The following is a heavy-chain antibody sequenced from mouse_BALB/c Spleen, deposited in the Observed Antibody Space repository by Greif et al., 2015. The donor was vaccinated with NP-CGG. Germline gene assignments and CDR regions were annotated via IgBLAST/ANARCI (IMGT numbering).Heavy chain of an antibody. CDR2: IDPENGDT. Sequence: EVKLVESGAELVRSGASVKLSCTASGFNIKDYYMHWVKQRPEQGLEWIGWIDPENGDTEYAPKFQGKATMTADTSSNTAYLRLSSLTSEDTAVYYCNAGLMGGWGQGTTLTGSS. J-gene: IGHJ2*01. CDR3: NAGLMGG. D-gene: IGHD2-3*01. V-gene: IGHV14-4*02. CDR1: GFNIKDYY.